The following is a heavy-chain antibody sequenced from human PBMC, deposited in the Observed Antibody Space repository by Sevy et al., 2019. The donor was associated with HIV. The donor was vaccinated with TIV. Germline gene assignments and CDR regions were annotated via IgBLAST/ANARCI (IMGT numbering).Heavy chain of an antibody. J-gene: IGHJ6*02. D-gene: IGHD1-26*01. CDR3: AKGSPKGGYYGMDV. V-gene: IGHV3-9*01. CDR2: IGWNSGNI. Sequence: GGSLRLSCAASGFTFGDYAMHWVRQAPGKGLEWVSGIGWNSGNICYADSVKGRFTISRDNAKNSLYLQMNSLRAEDTALYYCAKGSPKGGYYGMDVWGQGTTVTVSS. CDR1: GFTFGDYA.